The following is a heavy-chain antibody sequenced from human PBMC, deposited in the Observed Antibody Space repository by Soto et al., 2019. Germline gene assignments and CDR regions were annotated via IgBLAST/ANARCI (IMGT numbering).Heavy chain of an antibody. CDR1: GFTFSSYG. CDR2: IWYDGSNK. D-gene: IGHD6-19*01. CDR3: ARIPQIAVAGTRFGYFDL. V-gene: IGHV3-33*01. J-gene: IGHJ2*01. Sequence: SGGGVVQPGRSLRLSCAASGFTFSSYGMHWVRQAPGKGLEWVAVIWYDGSNKYYADSVKGRFTISRDNSKNTLYLQMNSLGAEDTAVYYCARIPQIAVAGTRFGYFDLWGRGTLVTVSS.